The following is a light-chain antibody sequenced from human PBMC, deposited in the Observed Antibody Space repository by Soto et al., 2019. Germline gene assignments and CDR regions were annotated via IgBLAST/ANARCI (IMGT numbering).Light chain of an antibody. CDR3: SSYTSSSTL. J-gene: IGLJ2*01. CDR1: SSDVGGYNY. V-gene: IGLV2-14*01. Sequence: QSALTQPASVSGSPGQSITISCTGTSSDVGGYNYVSWYQQPPGKAPTLMIYDVSNRPSGVSNRFSGSKSGNTASLTISGLQAEDEADYYCSSYTSSSTLFGGGTKLTVL. CDR2: DVS.